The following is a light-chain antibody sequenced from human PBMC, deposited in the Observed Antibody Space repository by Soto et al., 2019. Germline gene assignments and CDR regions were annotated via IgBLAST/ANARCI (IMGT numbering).Light chain of an antibody. CDR2: EVS. CDR1: SSDVGGYNY. V-gene: IGLV2-14*01. CDR3: SSYTSSTTPVV. J-gene: IGLJ2*01. Sequence: QSALTQPASVSGSPGQSITISCTGTSSDVGGYNYVSWYQQYPGKAPKLMIHEVSNRPSGVSNRFSGSKSGNTASLTISGLQAEDEADYYCSSYTSSTTPVVFGGGTKVTVL.